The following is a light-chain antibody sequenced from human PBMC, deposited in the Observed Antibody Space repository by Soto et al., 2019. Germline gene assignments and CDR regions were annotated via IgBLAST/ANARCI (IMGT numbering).Light chain of an antibody. Sequence: QSALTQPASVSGSPGQSITISCTGTNSDVGGYNSVSWYQQHPGKVPKIMIYDVNIRPSGVPDRFSGSKSGNTASLTISGLQAEDEADYYCSSYTSITALVFGAGTTLTVL. V-gene: IGLV2-14*01. CDR1: NSDVGGYNS. CDR3: SSYTSITALV. J-gene: IGLJ1*01. CDR2: DVN.